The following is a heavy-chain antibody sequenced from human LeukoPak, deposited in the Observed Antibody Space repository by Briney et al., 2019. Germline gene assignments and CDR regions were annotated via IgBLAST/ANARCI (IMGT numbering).Heavy chain of an antibody. CDR3: ARDAYDILTGYSRS. CDR2: ISYDGSNK. CDR1: GFTFSSYA. D-gene: IGHD3-9*01. J-gene: IGHJ4*02. Sequence: GGSLRLSCAASGFTFSSYAMHWVRQAPGKGLEWVAVISYDGSNKYYADSVKGRFTISRDNSKNTLYLQMNSLRAEDTAVYYCARDAYDILTGYSRSWGQGTLVTVSS. V-gene: IGHV3-30-3*01.